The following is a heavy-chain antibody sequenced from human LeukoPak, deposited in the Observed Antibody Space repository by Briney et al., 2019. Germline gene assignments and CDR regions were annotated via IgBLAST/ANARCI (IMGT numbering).Heavy chain of an antibody. Sequence: GGSLRLSCAASGFTFSSYAMHWVRQAPGKGLEYVSAISSNGGSTYYANSVKGRFTISRDNSKNTVFLQMNSLRADDTAVYYCAKALRAAHRPVYTYYYMDVWGKGTTVTFSS. J-gene: IGHJ6*03. CDR1: GFTFSSYA. V-gene: IGHV3-64*01. D-gene: IGHD5/OR15-5a*01. CDR3: AKALRAAHRPVYTYYYMDV. CDR2: ISSNGGST.